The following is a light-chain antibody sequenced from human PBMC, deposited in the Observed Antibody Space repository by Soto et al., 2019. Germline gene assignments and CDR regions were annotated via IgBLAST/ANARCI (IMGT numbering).Light chain of an antibody. CDR3: QQYNNWPPQRT. Sequence: EVAMTQSPATLSVSPGERATLSCRASQSVSSNLAWYQQKPGQAPRLLIYGASTRAASIPARFSGRGSGTEFTLTISSLQSEDFAVYYCQQYNNWPPQRTFGQGTKVEI. J-gene: IGKJ1*01. CDR1: QSVSSN. V-gene: IGKV3-15*01. CDR2: GAS.